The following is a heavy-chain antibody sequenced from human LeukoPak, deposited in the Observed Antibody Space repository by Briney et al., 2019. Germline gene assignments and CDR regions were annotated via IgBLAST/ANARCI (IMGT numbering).Heavy chain of an antibody. CDR1: GFTFSSYG. Sequence: PGGSLRLSCAASGFTFSSYGMHWVRQAPGKGLEWVAVIWYDGSNKYYADFVKGRFTISRDNSKNTLYLQMNSLRAEDTAVYYCAKELAYSSSWYLGYYMDVWGKGTTVTVSS. CDR3: AKELAYSSSWYLGYYMDV. CDR2: IWYDGSNK. V-gene: IGHV3-33*06. D-gene: IGHD6-13*01. J-gene: IGHJ6*03.